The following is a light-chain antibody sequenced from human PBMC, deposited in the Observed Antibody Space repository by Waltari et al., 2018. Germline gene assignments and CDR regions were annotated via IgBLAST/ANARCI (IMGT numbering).Light chain of an antibody. CDR2: LGS. J-gene: IGKJ4*01. V-gene: IGKV2-28*01. CDR1: QSLLQSNGNNY. CDR3: MQALQTPLT. Sequence: DIVMTQSPLSLPVTPGEPASISCRSSQSLLQSNGNNYLDWYLQKPVQSPQLLIYLGSNRASGVPDRFSGSGSGTDFTLKISRVEAEDVGVYYCMQALQTPLTFGGGTKVEIK.